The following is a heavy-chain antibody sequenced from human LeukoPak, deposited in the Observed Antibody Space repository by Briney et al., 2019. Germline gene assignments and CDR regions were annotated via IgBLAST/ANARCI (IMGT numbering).Heavy chain of an antibody. V-gene: IGHV3-72*01. Sequence: GGSLRLSCAASGVTLSDHHMDWVRQAPGKGLEWVGRTRDKARGYRTEYAASVEDRFTISRDDSKTLVYLQMNSLKIEDTAVYYCARDGQEGDNSAFDIWGQGTVVTVYS. D-gene: IGHD3-22*01. CDR3: ARDGQEGDNSAFDI. CDR1: GVTLSDHH. J-gene: IGHJ3*02. CDR2: TRDKARGYRT.